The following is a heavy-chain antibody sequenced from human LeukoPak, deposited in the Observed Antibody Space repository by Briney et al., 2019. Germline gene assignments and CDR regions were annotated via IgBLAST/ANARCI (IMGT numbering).Heavy chain of an antibody. CDR2: ITTDGTST. Sequence: GGSLRLSCAASGFTFGSYWMHWVRQAPGKGLVWVSRITTDGTSTTYADSVKGRFTISRDNAKNTLYLQMNSLRAEDTAVYYCTRDHSYGSDYWGQGTLVTVAS. D-gene: IGHD5-18*01. CDR3: TRDHSYGSDY. CDR1: GFTFGSYW. V-gene: IGHV3-74*01. J-gene: IGHJ4*02.